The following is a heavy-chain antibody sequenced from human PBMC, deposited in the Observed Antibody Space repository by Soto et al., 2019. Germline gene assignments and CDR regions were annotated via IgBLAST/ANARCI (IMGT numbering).Heavy chain of an antibody. V-gene: IGHV4-61*01. J-gene: IGHJ4*02. CDR3: ARDQGRYYDSSGYYDY. CDR2: IYYSGST. D-gene: IGHD3-22*01. CDR1: GGSVSSGSYY. Sequence: LSLTCTVSGGSVSSGSYYWSWIRQPPGKGLEWIGYIYYSGSTNYNPSLKSRVTISVDTSKNQFSLKLSSVTAADTAVYYCARDQGRYYDSSGYYDYWGQGTLVTVSS.